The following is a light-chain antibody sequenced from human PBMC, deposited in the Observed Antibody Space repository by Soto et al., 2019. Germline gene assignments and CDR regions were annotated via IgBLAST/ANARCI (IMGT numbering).Light chain of an antibody. J-gene: IGKJ2*01. V-gene: IGKV1-5*01. Sequence: DIQMTQSPSTLSASVGDRVTITCRASQSISSWLAWYQQKPGKAPKLLIYDAPNLESGVPSRFSGSGSGTEFTLTISSLQPDDFASYYCQQYNSYSYTFGQGTKLEI. CDR2: DAP. CDR3: QQYNSYSYT. CDR1: QSISSW.